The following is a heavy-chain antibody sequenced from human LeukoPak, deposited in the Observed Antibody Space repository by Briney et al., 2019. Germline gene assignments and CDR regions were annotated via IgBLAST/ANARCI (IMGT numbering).Heavy chain of an antibody. CDR1: GYLLRLYD. CDR3: AKGAYYDSSGYIFDY. V-gene: IGHV3-23*01. D-gene: IGHD3-22*01. J-gene: IGHJ4*02. Sequence: PGGCLRLSCGASGYLLRLYDMRWVREARGKGLEWVSDISGIGGSTYYADSVKGRFTISRDNSKNTLYLQMNSLRAEDTAVYYCAKGAYYDSSGYIFDYWGQGTLVTVSS. CDR2: ISGIGGST.